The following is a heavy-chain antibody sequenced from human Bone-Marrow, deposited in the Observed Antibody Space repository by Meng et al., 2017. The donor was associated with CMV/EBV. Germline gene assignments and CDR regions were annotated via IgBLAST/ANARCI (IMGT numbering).Heavy chain of an antibody. J-gene: IGHJ6*01. CDR3: ARSGYDFWSGYLGYYYGMDV. V-gene: IGHV4-34*01. Sequence: SETLSLTCAVYGGSFSGYYWSWIRQPPGKGLEWIGEINHSGSTNYNPSLKSRVTISVDTSKNQFSLKLSSVTAADTAVYYCARSGYDFWSGYLGYYYGMDVWGQGTMVTVYS. CDR1: GGSFSGYY. D-gene: IGHD3-3*01. CDR2: INHSGST.